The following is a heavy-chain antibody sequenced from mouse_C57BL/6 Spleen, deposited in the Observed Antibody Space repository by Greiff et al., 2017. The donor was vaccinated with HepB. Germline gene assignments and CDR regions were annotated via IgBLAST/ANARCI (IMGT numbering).Heavy chain of an antibody. J-gene: IGHJ4*01. D-gene: IGHD1-1*01. CDR2: INPSNGGT. V-gene: IGHV1-53*01. CDR1: GYTFTSYW. CDR3: AGPYYYGSSSYYYAMDY. Sequence: VQLQQPGTELVKPGASVKLSCKAPGYTFTSYWMHWVKQRPGQGLEWIGNINPSNGGTNYNEKFKSKATLTVDKSSSTAYMQLSSLTSEDSAVYYCAGPYYYGSSSYYYAMDYWGQGTSVTVSS.